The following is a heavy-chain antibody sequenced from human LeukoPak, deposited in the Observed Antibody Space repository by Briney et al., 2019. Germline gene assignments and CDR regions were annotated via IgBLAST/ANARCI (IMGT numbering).Heavy chain of an antibody. Sequence: PGGSLRLSCAASGFTFRTYWIHWVRQGPGKGLVWVSLTSPDGTTTTYANSVKGRFTVSRDNARNTLYLQVKSLRGEDAAVNYWGMGLTGGYRIMVVWGQGTTVTVS. CDR1: GFTFRTYW. V-gene: IGHV3-74*01. J-gene: IGHJ6*02. CDR2: TSPDGTTT. D-gene: IGHD3-16*02. CDR3: GMGLTGGYRIMVV.